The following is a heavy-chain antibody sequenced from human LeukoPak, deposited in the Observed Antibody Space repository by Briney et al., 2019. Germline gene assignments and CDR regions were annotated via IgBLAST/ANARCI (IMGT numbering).Heavy chain of an antibody. V-gene: IGHV4-30-4*08. CDR3: ARHPNEDTAMGAGAFGI. CDR2: IYYSGST. Sequence: PSETLSLTCAVSGYSISSDYYWSWIRQPPGKGLEWIGYIYYSGSTYYNPSLKSRVTISVDTSKNQFSLKLSSVTAADTAVYYCARHPNEDTAMGAGAFGIWGQGTMVTVSS. D-gene: IGHD5-18*01. J-gene: IGHJ3*02. CDR1: GYSISSDYY.